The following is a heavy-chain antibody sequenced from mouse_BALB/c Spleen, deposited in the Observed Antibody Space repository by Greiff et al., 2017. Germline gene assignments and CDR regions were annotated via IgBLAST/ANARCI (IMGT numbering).Heavy chain of an antibody. V-gene: IGHV5-15*02. J-gene: IGHJ4*01. CDR3: ATIYYDYDVYAMDY. CDR1: GFTFSDYG. CDR2: ISNLAYSI. Sequence: EVKLVESGGGLVQPGGSRKLSCAASGFTFSDYGMAWVRQAPGKGPEWVAFISNLAYSIYYADTVTGRFTISRENAKNTLYLEMSSLRSEDTAMYYCATIYYDYDVYAMDYWGQGTSVTVSS. D-gene: IGHD2-4*01.